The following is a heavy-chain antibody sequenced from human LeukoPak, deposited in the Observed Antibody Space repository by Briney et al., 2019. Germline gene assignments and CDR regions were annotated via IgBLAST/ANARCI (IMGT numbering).Heavy chain of an antibody. J-gene: IGHJ4*02. CDR2: ISSSSSYI. CDR3: ATDRGQVPAAPSADY. D-gene: IGHD2-2*01. V-gene: IGHV3-21*05. CDR1: GFTFSSYS. Sequence: PGGSLRLSCAASGFTFSSYSMNWVRQAPGKGLEWVSYISSSSSYIYYADSVKGRFTISRDNAKNSLYLQMNSLRAEDTAVYYCATDRGQVPAAPSADYWGQGTLVTVSS.